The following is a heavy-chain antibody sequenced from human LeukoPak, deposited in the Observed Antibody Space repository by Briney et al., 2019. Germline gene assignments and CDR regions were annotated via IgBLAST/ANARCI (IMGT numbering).Heavy chain of an antibody. CDR2: IKQAGGEK. V-gene: IGHV3-7*01. CDR1: GFTFSDYW. Sequence: PGGSLRLSCAASGFTFSDYWMNWVRQAPGKGLEWVANIKQAGGEKYYVDSVKGRFTISRDNAKNSLYLQMSGLRAEDTAVYYCARAWGGEISGWYQSVYWGQGTLVIVSS. CDR3: ARAWGGEISGWYQSVY. D-gene: IGHD6-19*01. J-gene: IGHJ4*02.